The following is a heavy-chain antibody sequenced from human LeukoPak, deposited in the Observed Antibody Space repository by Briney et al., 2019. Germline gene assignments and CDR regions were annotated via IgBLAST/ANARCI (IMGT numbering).Heavy chain of an antibody. Sequence: PGGSLRLSCAVSGFTVSNYWMSWGLQAPGKGLEWVANIKKDGSEKYYVDSVKGRFTISRDNAKNSLYLQMNRLRAEDTAVYYCAAGAYWGQGTQVTVSS. D-gene: IGHD3-10*01. CDR1: GFTVSNYW. J-gene: IGHJ4*02. CDR3: AAGAY. V-gene: IGHV3-7*01. CDR2: IKKDGSEK.